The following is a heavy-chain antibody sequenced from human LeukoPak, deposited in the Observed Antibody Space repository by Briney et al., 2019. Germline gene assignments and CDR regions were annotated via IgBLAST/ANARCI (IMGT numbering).Heavy chain of an antibody. CDR1: GFTFSSYG. CDR2: ISYDGSNK. D-gene: IGHD6-19*01. V-gene: IGHV3-30*03. J-gene: IGHJ5*02. CDR3: ARDKYSSGWYAWFDP. Sequence: GGSLRLSCAASGFTFSSYGMHWVRQAPGKGLEWVAVISYDGSNKYYEDSVKGRFTISRDNAKNSLYLQMNSLRAEDTAVYYCARDKYSSGWYAWFDPWGQGTLVTVSS.